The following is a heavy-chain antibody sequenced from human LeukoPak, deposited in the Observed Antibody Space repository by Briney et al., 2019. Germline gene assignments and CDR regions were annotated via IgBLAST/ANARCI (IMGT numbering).Heavy chain of an antibody. Sequence: LPGGSLRLSCVASGFTFSSYGMSWVRQAPGKGLEWVSGISGSGDNTYYADSVKGRLTISRGNSKNMLYLQMNSLRAEDTATYYCAKGRGVGNTGYLDVWGRGTPLTVSS. CDR3: AKGRGVGNTGYLDV. J-gene: IGHJ2*01. V-gene: IGHV3-23*01. D-gene: IGHD3-10*01. CDR2: ISGSGDNT. CDR1: GFTFSSYG.